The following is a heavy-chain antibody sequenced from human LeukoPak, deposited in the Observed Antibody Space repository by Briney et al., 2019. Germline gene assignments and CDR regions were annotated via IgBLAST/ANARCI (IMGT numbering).Heavy chain of an antibody. CDR1: GFTFSSYE. D-gene: IGHD2-15*01. CDR3: AKDKVWYCSGGSCSRGGTSFDY. J-gene: IGHJ4*02. Sequence: HAGGSLRLSCAASGFTFSSYEMNWVRQAPGKGLEWVSAISGSGGSTYYADSVKGRFTISRDNSKNMLYLQMNSLRAEDTAVYYCAKDKVWYCSGGSCSRGGTSFDYWGQGTLVTVSS. CDR2: ISGSGGST. V-gene: IGHV3-23*01.